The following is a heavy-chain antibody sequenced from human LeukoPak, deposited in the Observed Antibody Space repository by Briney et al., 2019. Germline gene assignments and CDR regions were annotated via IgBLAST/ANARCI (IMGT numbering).Heavy chain of an antibody. CDR2: IYPGDSDT. V-gene: IGHV5-51*01. CDR3: ARAQVGAFDI. Sequence: GESLKISCKGSGYSFTSYWIGWMRLMPGKGLEWMGIIYPGDSDTRHSPSFQGQVTISADKSITTAYLQWSSLKASDTAMYYCARAQVGAFDIWGQGTMVTVSS. J-gene: IGHJ3*02. CDR1: GYSFTSYW.